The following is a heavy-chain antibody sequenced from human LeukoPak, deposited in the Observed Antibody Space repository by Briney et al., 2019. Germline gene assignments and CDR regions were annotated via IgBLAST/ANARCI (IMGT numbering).Heavy chain of an antibody. Sequence: SETLSLTCTVSGGSISSYYWSWIRQPPGKGLEWIGYIYYSGSTNYTPSLKSRITISVDTSRNQFSLKLNSVTAADTAVYYCASRGYSYGYDPFYFDYWGQGTLVTVSS. CDR3: ASRGYSYGYDPFYFDY. D-gene: IGHD5-18*01. CDR1: GGSISSYY. V-gene: IGHV4-59*01. J-gene: IGHJ4*02. CDR2: IYYSGST.